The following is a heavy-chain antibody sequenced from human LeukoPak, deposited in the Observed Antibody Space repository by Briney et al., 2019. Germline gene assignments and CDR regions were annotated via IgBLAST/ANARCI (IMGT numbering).Heavy chain of an antibody. J-gene: IGHJ4*02. CDR2: ISAYNGNT. D-gene: IGHD7-27*01. V-gene: IGHV1-18*01. Sequence: ASVKVSCKASGYTFTSYGISWVRQAPGQGLEWMGWISAYNGNTNYAPKLQGRVTMTTDTSTSTAYMELRSLRSDDTAVYYCARLRSLGKPYYFDYWGQGTLVTVSS. CDR3: ARLRSLGKPYYFDY. CDR1: GYTFTSYG.